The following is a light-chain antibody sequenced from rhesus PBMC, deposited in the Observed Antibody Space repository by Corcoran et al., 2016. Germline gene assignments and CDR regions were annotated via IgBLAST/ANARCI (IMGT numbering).Light chain of an antibody. J-gene: IGKJ4*01. CDR3: HQRISYPLT. V-gene: IGKV1-38*01. CDR2: DAY. CDR1: QGISSY. Sequence: DIQLTQSPSPLSATVGDRVTITCRASQGISSYLAWYQQKSGTAPKLLCYDAYKLQSGVPSRFSGSGSGTEFTLTISSLPPEDFATYSCHQRISYPLTFGGGTKVEIK.